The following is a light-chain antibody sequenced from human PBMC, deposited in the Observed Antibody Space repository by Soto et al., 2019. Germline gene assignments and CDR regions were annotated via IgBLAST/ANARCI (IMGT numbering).Light chain of an antibody. CDR2: YNN. Sequence: QAVVTQPPSASGTPGQRVTISCSGSSSNIGSNSVYWYQHLPRMAPKLLIYYNNQRPSGVPDRFSGSRSGTSASLAIVGLRSEDEAVYYCAAWDASLSACVFGNGTKVTVL. CDR1: SSNIGSNS. CDR3: AAWDASLSACV. V-gene: IGLV1-47*02. J-gene: IGLJ1*01.